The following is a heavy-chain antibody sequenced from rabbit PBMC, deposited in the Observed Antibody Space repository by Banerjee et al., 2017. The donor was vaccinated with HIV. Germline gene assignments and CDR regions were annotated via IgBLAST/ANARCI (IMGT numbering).Heavy chain of an antibody. D-gene: IGHD2-1*01. J-gene: IGHJ4*01. CDR2: MDVGSSGST. CDR3: ARVYDDYGDLDL. Sequence: QEQLEESGGGLVQPEGSLTLTCTASGFTLSSYWICWVRQAPGKGLEWIACMDVGSSGSTNYASGAKGRFPISRHNAQNTVDLQMNSLTAADTATYFCARVYDDYGDLDLWGPGTLVTVS. CDR1: GFTLSSYW. V-gene: IGHV1S45*01.